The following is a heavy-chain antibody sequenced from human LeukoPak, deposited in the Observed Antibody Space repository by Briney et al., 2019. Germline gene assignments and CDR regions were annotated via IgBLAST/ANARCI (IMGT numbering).Heavy chain of an antibody. CDR1: GGTFSSYA. CDR2: IIPIFGTA. Sequence: SAKVSCKASGGTFSSYAISWVRQAPGQGLEWMGGIIPIFGTANYAQKFQGRVTITTDESTSTAYMGLSSLRSEDTAVYYCASAGLPREVSVLLWFGELLEYWGQGTLVTVSS. D-gene: IGHD3-10*01. V-gene: IGHV1-69*05. J-gene: IGHJ4*02. CDR3: ASAGLPREVSVLLWFGELLEY.